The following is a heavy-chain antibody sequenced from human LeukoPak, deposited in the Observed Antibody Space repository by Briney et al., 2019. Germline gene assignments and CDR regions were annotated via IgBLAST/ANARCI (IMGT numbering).Heavy chain of an antibody. CDR3: ARDRLGSAFDI. CDR1: AGTFSSYA. CDR2: IIPILGIA. D-gene: IGHD3-10*01. Sequence: SVPVSCKASAGTFSSYAISWVRQAPGQGLEWMGRIIPILGIANYAEKFQGRVTIAADKSTGTAYMVLSRLRAEDTAVYYCARDRLGSAFDIWGQGTMVTVSS. J-gene: IGHJ3*02. V-gene: IGHV1-69*04.